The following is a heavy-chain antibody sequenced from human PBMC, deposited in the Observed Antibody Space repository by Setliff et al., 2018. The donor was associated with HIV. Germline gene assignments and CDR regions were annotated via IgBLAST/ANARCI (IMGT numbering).Heavy chain of an antibody. Sequence: PGGSLRLSCAASGFTFSAYAMSWVRQAPGKGLEWVSVIGDSDGSTYYADSVKGRFTISRDNSKNTLYLQMNSLRVEDTAIYYCARGDTTPIYPNYMDVWGKGTTVTVSS. CDR3: ARGDTTPIYPNYMDV. D-gene: IGHD2-21*02. V-gene: IGHV3-23*01. CDR2: IGDSDGST. J-gene: IGHJ6*03. CDR1: GFTFSAYA.